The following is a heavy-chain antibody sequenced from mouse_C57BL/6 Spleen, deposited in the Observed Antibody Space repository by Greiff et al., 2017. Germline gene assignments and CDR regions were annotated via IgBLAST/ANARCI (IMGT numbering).Heavy chain of an antibody. CDR2: IWTGGGT. V-gene: IGHV2-9-1*01. CDR3: ARTKYYCSSPYYFDY. CDR1: GFSLTSYA. Sequence: VQLVESGPGLVAPSQSLSITCTVSGFSLTSYAISWVRQPPGNGLEWLGVIWTGGGTNYNSALKTRLSISKDNSKSQFFLKMNSLQTDDTARYYCARTKYYCSSPYYFDYWGQGTTLTVSS. D-gene: IGHD1-1*01. J-gene: IGHJ2*01.